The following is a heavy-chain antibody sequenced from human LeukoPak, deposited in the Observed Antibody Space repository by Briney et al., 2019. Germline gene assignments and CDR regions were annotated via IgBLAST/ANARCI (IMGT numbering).Heavy chain of an antibody. D-gene: IGHD3-22*01. CDR3: ARDGTYDSSGYYYSVYYYYMDV. CDR2: ISSSSSNI. CDR1: GFTFSSYS. J-gene: IGHJ6*03. Sequence: PGGSLRLSCAASGFTFSSYSMNWVRQAPGKGLEWVSSISSSSSNIYYADSVKGRFTISRDNAKNSLYLQMNSLRAEDTAVYYCARDGTYDSSGYYYSVYYYYMDVWGKGTTVTVSS. V-gene: IGHV3-21*01.